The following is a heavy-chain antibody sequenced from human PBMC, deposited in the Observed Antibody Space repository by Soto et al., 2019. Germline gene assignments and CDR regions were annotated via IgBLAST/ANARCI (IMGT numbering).Heavy chain of an antibody. CDR1: GASISIHY. CDR2: IYYRGST. V-gene: IGHV4-59*11. D-gene: IGHD1-26*01. J-gene: IGHJ6*02. CDR3: ARDGREASGMDV. Sequence: SETLSLTCTVSGASISIHYWSWDRQAPGKGLEWIGHIYYRGSTTYNPSLRSRSTISVDTSNNQFSLKLNSVTTADTAVYYCARDGREASGMDVWGQGTTVTVSS.